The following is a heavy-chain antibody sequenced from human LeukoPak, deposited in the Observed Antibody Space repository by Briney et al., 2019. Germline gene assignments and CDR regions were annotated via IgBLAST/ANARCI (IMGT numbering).Heavy chain of an antibody. D-gene: IGHD3-16*01. CDR1: GGYFSGYY. CDR3: ATSGWNGGGGYDP. Sequence: SETLSLTCGVSGGYFSGYYWSWLRQPPGKGLAWIGEISHSGTTNYNPSLKSRVSMSVGTSSTQFSLIMTSVTAADTAAYYCATSGWNGGGGYDPWGQGTLVIVSS. CDR2: ISHSGTT. J-gene: IGHJ5*02. V-gene: IGHV4-34*01.